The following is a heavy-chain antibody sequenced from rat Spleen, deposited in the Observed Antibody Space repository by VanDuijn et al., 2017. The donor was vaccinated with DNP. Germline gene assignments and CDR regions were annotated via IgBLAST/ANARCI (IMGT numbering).Heavy chain of an antibody. CDR3: ARWPGYNPPYAMDA. Sequence: EVQLQESGPGLVKPSQSLSLTCSVTGYSITSSYRWNWIRKLPGNKLEWMGSVNSAGSTNYNPSLKSRISITRDTSKNQFFLQLNSVTTEDTATYFCARWPGYNPPYAMDAWGQGTSVTVSS. V-gene: IGHV3-3*01. CDR1: GYSITSSYR. CDR2: VNSAGST. D-gene: IGHD1-4*01. J-gene: IGHJ4*01.